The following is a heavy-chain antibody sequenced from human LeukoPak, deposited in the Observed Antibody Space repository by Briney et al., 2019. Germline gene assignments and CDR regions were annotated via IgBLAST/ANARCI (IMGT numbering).Heavy chain of an antibody. CDR1: GFTFSSYG. Sequence: GGSLRLSCAASGFTFSSYGMHWVRQAPGKGLEWVAVIWHDGSNKYYADSVKGRFTISRDNSKNTLYLQMNSLRAEDTAVYYCARDQVGYYGSEHPPFDPWGQGTLVTVSS. CDR2: IWHDGSNK. D-gene: IGHD3-10*01. J-gene: IGHJ5*02. V-gene: IGHV3-33*01. CDR3: ARDQVGYYGSEHPPFDP.